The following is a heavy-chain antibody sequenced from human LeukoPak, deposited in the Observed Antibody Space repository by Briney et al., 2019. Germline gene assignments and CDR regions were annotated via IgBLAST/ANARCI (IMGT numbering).Heavy chain of an antibody. J-gene: IGHJ4*02. Sequence: PGGSLSLSCAASGFTVSSNYMSWVRQAPGKGLEWVSVIYSGGSTYYADPVKGRFTISRDNSKNTLYLQMNSLRAEDTAVYYCARSRATRFDYWGQGTLVTVSS. CDR1: GFTVSSNY. CDR3: ARSRATRFDY. CDR2: IYSGGST. V-gene: IGHV3-53*01. D-gene: IGHD5-12*01.